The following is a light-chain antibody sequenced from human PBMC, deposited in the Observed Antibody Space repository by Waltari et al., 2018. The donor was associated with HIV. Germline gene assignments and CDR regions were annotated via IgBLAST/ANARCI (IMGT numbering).Light chain of an antibody. Sequence: DIQMTQSPSSLSAFVGDRVTITCRASQSINNFLTWSQQKPGKSPQVLIYVTSNLQSGVPSRFSGSRSGTDFTLTISSLQPEDSATYYCLQTYSTTWTFGQGTKVEIK. CDR1: QSINNF. CDR2: VTS. J-gene: IGKJ1*01. CDR3: LQTYSTTWT. V-gene: IGKV1-39*01.